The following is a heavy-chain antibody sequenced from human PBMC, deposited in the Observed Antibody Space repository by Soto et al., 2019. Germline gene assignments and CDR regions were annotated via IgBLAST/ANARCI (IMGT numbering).Heavy chain of an antibody. CDR2: MNPNSGDT. CDR1: GYTFTNYD. J-gene: IGHJ4*02. D-gene: IGHD7-27*01. V-gene: IGHV1-8*01. CDR3: ARAPRNWGFDF. Sequence: QVQLVQSGAEVKKPGASVKVSCKASGYTFTNYDINWVRQTTGQGLEWMGWMNPNSGDTGYAQKFHGRVTMTRNTAISTAYMELSSLTFEDTAIYSCARAPRNWGFDFWGQGTLVTVSS.